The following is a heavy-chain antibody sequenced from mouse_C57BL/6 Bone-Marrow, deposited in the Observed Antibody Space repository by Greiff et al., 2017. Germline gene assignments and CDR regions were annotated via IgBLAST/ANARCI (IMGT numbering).Heavy chain of an antibody. V-gene: IGHV1-87*01. CDR1: YTFSRRVH. Sequence: QVQLQQSGPELARPWASVKISCQAFYTFSRRVHFAIRDTNYWMQWVKQRPGQGLEWIGAIYPGNGDTSYNQKFKGKATVTGDRSSSTAYMQLSSLTSEDSAVYYCALDYYGSSYVPHYYAVDYWGQKTSVTVSS. CDR2: GQGLEWIG. CDR3: SEDSAVYYCALDYYGSSYVPHYYAVDY. D-gene: IGHD1-1*01. J-gene: IGHJ4*01.